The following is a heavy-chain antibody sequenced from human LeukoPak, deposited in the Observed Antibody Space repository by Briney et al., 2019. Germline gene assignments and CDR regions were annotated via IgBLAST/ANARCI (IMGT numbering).Heavy chain of an antibody. CDR3: ARGFENGDFYFDY. CDR2: IYPGDSDT. D-gene: IGHD4-17*01. V-gene: IGHV5-51*01. J-gene: IGHJ4*02. CDR1: GYRFTSYW. Sequence: GEPLKISCKGSGYRFTSYWIGWVRQMPGKGLEWMGIIYPGDSDTRYSPSFQGQVTISADKSISTAYLQWSSLKASDTAMYYCARGFENGDFYFDYWGQGTLVTVSS.